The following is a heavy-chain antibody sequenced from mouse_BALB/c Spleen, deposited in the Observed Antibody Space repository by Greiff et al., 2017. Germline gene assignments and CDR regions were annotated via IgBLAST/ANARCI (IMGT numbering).Heavy chain of an antibody. Sequence: QVQLQQPVAELVKPGASVKLSCKASGYTFTSYWMHWVKQRPGQGLEWIGEINPSNGRTNYNEKFKSKATLTVDKSSSTAYMQLSSLTSEDSAVYYCARGIYYYGYWGRGTTHTGSS. V-gene: IGHV1S81*02. CDR3: ARGIYYYGY. J-gene: IGHJ2*01. CDR1: GYTFTSYW. CDR2: INPSNGRT. D-gene: IGHD1-1*01.